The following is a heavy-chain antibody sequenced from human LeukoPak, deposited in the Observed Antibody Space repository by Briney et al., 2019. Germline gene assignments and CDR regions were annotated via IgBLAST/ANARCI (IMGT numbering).Heavy chain of an antibody. Sequence: HPGGSLRLSCAASGFTFSRYWMHWVRQAPGKGLVWVSRINGDGSTTSYADSVKGGFTISRDNAKNTLCLQMNSLRAEDTAVYYCATGNYYDSRGYYTFGHWGQGTLVTVSS. CDR2: INGDGSTT. D-gene: IGHD3-22*01. CDR3: ATGNYYDSRGYYTFGH. CDR1: GFTFSRYW. J-gene: IGHJ1*01. V-gene: IGHV3-74*01.